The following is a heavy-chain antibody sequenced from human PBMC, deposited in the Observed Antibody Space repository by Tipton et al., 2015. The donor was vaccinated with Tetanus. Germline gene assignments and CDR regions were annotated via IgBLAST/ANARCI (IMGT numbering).Heavy chain of an antibody. CDR2: IHYSGST. Sequence: TLSLTCTVSGGSISSYYWSWIRQPPGKGLEWIGYIHYSGSTNYNPSLKSRLTISVDTSKNQFSLKLSSVTAADTAVYYCARGEAAAVFDYWGQGTLVTVSS. CDR1: GGSISSYY. D-gene: IGHD6-13*01. J-gene: IGHJ4*02. CDR3: ARGEAAAVFDY. V-gene: IGHV4-59*01.